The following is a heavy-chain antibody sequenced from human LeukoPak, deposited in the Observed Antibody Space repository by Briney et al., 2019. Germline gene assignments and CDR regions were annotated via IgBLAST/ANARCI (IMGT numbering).Heavy chain of an antibody. D-gene: IGHD6-6*01. CDR2: IFASGST. J-gene: IGHJ3*02. Sequence: PSETLSLTCTVSGDSISSYYWSWIRQPAGKGLEWIGRIFASGSTNYNPSLKSPVTMSVDTSKNQFSLKLTSVTAADTAVYYCAREYSSSSGKNAFDIWGQGTMVTVSS. V-gene: IGHV4-4*07. CDR1: GDSISSYY. CDR3: AREYSSSSGKNAFDI.